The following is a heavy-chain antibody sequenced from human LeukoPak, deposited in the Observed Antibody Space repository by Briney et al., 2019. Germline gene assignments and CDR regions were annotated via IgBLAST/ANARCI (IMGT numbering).Heavy chain of an antibody. V-gene: IGHV7-4-1*02. CDR3: ARVSYDSSGYNDAFDI. Sequence: ASVKVSCKASGYTFTSYAMNWVRQAPGQGLEWMGWINTNTGNPTYAQGFTGRFVFSLDTSVSAAYLQISSLKAEDTAVYYCARVSYDSSGYNDAFDIWGQGTMVTVSS. CDR1: GYTFTSYA. CDR2: INTNTGNP. D-gene: IGHD3-22*01. J-gene: IGHJ3*02.